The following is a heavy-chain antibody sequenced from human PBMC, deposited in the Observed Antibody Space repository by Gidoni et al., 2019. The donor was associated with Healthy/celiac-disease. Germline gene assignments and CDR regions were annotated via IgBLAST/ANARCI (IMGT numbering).Heavy chain of an antibody. V-gene: IGHV3-23*01. Sequence: EVQLLESGGGLVQPGGSLRLPCAASGFTFSSYAMSWLRQAPGKGLGWVSAISGSGGSTNYADSVKGRFTISRDNSKNTLYLQMNSLRAEDTAVYYCAKTRAGRNWFDPWGQGTLVTVSS. J-gene: IGHJ5*02. D-gene: IGHD6-6*01. CDR2: ISGSGGST. CDR1: GFTFSSYA. CDR3: AKTRAGRNWFDP.